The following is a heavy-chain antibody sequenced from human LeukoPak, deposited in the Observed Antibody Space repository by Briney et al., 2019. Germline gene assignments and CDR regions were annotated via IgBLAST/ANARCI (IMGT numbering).Heavy chain of an antibody. Sequence: GGCLRLSCAGSGFSFNNYAMYWVRQAPGKGLEWVSALSSSGLSPYYADSVKGRFSISRDISKNTLYLQMNSLRAEDTAVYYCTKAGPDTYAFDIWGQGTMVTVSS. CDR2: LSSSGLSP. CDR3: TKAGPDTYAFDI. CDR1: GFSFNNYA. J-gene: IGHJ3*02. D-gene: IGHD2/OR15-2a*01. V-gene: IGHV3-23*01.